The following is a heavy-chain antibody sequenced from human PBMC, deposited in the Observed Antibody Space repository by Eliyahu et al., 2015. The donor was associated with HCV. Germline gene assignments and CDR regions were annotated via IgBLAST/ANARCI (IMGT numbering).Heavy chain of an antibody. CDR2: IHYSGST. J-gene: IGHJ5*02. D-gene: IGHD6-19*01. CDR3: ASGGGGIAVTGTGGWFDP. V-gene: IGHV4-59*01. CDR1: GGXIXXYX. Sequence: QVQLQESGPGLVKPSETLSLTCXVSGGXIXXYXWSWXRQSPGKGLEWIGYIHYSGSTNYNPSLNSRVTISVDTSKNQFSLNXTSVTAADTAMYYCASGGGGIAVTGTGGWFDPWGQGTLVTVSS.